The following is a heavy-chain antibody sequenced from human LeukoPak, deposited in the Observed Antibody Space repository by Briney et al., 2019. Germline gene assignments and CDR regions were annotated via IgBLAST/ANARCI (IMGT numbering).Heavy chain of an antibody. CDR3: AREETRVGGSCYDY. V-gene: IGHV1-46*01. Sequence: ASVKVSCKASEYTFTIYYIHWVRQAPGQGLEWMGIINPSGGGTSYAQKFQGRVTMTRDTSTSTVYMDLYSLRSEDTAVYYCAREETRVGGSCYDYWGQGTLVTVSS. CDR2: INPSGGGT. J-gene: IGHJ4*02. CDR1: EYTFTIYY. D-gene: IGHD2-15*01.